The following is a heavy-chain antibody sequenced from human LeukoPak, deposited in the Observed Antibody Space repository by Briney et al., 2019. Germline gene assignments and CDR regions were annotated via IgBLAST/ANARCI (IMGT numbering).Heavy chain of an antibody. J-gene: IGHJ3*02. Sequence: SETLSLTCAVYGGSFSGYYWSWIRQPPGRGLEWIGEINHSGSTNYNPSLKSRVTISVDTSKNQFSLKLSSVTAADTAVYYCASKSSGWYRDAFDIWGQGTMVTVSS. V-gene: IGHV4-34*01. CDR3: ASKSSGWYRDAFDI. D-gene: IGHD6-19*01. CDR2: INHSGST. CDR1: GGSFSGYY.